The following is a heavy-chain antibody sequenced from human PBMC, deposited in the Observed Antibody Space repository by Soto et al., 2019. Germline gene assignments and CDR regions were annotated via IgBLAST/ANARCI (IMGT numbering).Heavy chain of an antibody. Sequence: TSETLSLTCTVSGGSISSGGYYWSWIRQHPGKGLEWIGYIYYSGSTYYNPSLKSRVTISVDTSKNQFSLKLSSVTAADTAVYYCASPGYSYGYGAFDIWGQGTMVTVS. CDR1: GGSISSGGYY. D-gene: IGHD5-18*01. V-gene: IGHV4-31*03. CDR3: ASPGYSYGYGAFDI. CDR2: IYYSGST. J-gene: IGHJ3*02.